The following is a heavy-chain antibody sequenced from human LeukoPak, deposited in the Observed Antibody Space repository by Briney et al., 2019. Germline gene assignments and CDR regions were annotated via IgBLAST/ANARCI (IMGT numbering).Heavy chain of an antibody. CDR1: GFTFSDHY. V-gene: IGHV3-72*01. CDR2: TRNKANRYST. D-gene: IGHD1-26*01. CDR3: ARGGSYHPFDI. J-gene: IGHJ3*02. Sequence: GGSLRLSCVASGFTFSDHYMDWVRQAPGKGLEWVVRTRNKANRYSTEYAASVKGRFTISRDDSQNSLYLQMNSLKTDDTAVYYCARGGSYHPFDIWGQGTMVTVSS.